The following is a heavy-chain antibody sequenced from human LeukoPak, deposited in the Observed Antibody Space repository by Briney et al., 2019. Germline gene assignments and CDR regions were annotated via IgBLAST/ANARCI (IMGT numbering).Heavy chain of an antibody. J-gene: IGHJ4*02. CDR3: ARAPVWFGEWFFDY. V-gene: IGHV3-30-3*01. CDR1: GFTFSGYA. D-gene: IGHD3-10*01. Sequence: GGSLRLSCAAPGFTFSGYAMSWVRQAPGKGLEWVAVISYDGSNKYYADSVKGRFTISRDNSKNTLYLQMNSLRTEDTAMYYCARAPVWFGEWFFDYWGQGTLVTVSS. CDR2: ISYDGSNK.